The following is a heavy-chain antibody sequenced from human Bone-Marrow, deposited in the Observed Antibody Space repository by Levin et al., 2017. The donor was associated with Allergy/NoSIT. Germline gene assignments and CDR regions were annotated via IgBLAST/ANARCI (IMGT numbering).Heavy chain of an antibody. Sequence: PGGSPRLSCSAAGFSFEKYGMHWVRQAPGKGLEWVSLISDDGSETYYIDSVKGRFTISRDNSKNTLFLQITTLKVEDTATYFCAKDRADGAGEGSFPDYWGQGIRVTVSS. D-gene: IGHD3-10*01. CDR2: ISDDGSET. CDR3: AKDRADGAGEGSFPDY. CDR1: GFSFEKYG. V-gene: IGHV3-30*18. J-gene: IGHJ4*02.